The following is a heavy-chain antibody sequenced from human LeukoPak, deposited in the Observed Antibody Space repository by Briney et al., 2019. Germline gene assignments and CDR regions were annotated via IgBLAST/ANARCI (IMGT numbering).Heavy chain of an antibody. CDR3: TRNGGGLGY. CDR2: IRGTGGGGNT. J-gene: IGHJ4*02. D-gene: IGHD3-16*01. CDR1: GFTFSNYD. V-gene: IGHV3-23*01. Sequence: GGSLRLSCATSGFTFSNYDMIWVRQAPGKGLEWVSSIRGTGGGGNTYSADSVKGRFTTSRDDSKSTLFLQIHSLTAEDTAVYYCTRNGGGLGYWGQGALVTVSS.